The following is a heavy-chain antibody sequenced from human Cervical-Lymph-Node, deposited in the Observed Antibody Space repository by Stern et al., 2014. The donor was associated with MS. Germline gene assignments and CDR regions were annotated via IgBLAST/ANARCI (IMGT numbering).Heavy chain of an antibody. J-gene: IGHJ3*02. CDR1: GYTFTSYG. CDR2: IIAYNGNT. CDR3: ARGLLGSENAFDI. V-gene: IGHV1-18*01. D-gene: IGHD2-15*01. Sequence: DQLVESGAEVKKPGSSVKVSCKASGYTFTSYGIIWVRQAPGQGLEWMGWIIAYNGNTNYAQKLQGRVTMTTDTSTSTAYMEVRSLRSDDTAVYYCARGLLGSENAFDIWGQGTMVTVSS.